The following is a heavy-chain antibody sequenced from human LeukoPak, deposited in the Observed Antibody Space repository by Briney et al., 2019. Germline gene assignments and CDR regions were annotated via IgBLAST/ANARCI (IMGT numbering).Heavy chain of an antibody. CDR1: GGSISNRNYH. V-gene: IGHV4-39*01. J-gene: IGHJ4*02. CDR3: AKSGGYGLIDY. D-gene: IGHD1-26*01. Sequence: SETLSLTCTVSGGSISNRNYHWGWIRQPPGKGLEWIGSIYSSGSTYYNASLQSRVTISIETSKNQISLRLNSVTAADTAMYYCAKSGGYGLIDYWGQGTLVTVSS. CDR2: IYSSGST.